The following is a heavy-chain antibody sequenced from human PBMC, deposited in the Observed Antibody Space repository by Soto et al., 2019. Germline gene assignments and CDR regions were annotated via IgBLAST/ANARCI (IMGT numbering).Heavy chain of an antibody. V-gene: IGHV4-30-2*01. D-gene: IGHD3-22*01. J-gene: IGHJ3*01. CDR2: IYDSGRS. CDR3: ARGTQYYFDTRGDPTGPHFAFEL. Sequence: QLQLQESGSRLIKPSQTVSLTCAVSGDSISGGGSSWNWIRQPPGKGLEWIGYIYDSGRSYYNPSDKSRLTISVDTSKNQCALEWAATTAADTAAELCARGTQYYFDTRGDPTGPHFAFELWGQGTMVTVSS. CDR1: GDSISGGGSS.